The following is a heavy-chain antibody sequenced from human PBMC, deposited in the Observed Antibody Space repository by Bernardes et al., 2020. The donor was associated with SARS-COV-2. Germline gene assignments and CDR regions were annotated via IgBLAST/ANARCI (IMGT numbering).Heavy chain of an antibody. V-gene: IGHV1-18*04. CDR2: ISAYNGNT. CDR3: ARSKWPYFYYYDSSDPIMDV. J-gene: IGHJ6*02. CDR1: GYTFTSYG. D-gene: IGHD3-22*01. Sequence: ASVKVSCKASGYTFTSYGISWVRQAPGQGLEWMGWISAYNGNTNYAQKLQGRVTMTTDTSTSTAYMELRSLRSDDTAVYYCARSKWPYFYYYDSSDPIMDVWGQGTTVTVSS.